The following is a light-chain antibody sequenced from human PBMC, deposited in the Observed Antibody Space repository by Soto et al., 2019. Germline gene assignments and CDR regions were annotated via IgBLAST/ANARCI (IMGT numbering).Light chain of an antibody. Sequence: QSVLPQPPSASGSPGQSVTISCTGTSSDVGGYNYVSWYQQHPGKVPKLMVYEVNKRPSGVPDRFSGSKSGNTASLTVSGLQAEDEADYYCTSYAGGNNVFGTGTKVTVL. CDR2: EVN. CDR3: TSYAGGNNV. J-gene: IGLJ1*01. CDR1: SSDVGGYNY. V-gene: IGLV2-8*01.